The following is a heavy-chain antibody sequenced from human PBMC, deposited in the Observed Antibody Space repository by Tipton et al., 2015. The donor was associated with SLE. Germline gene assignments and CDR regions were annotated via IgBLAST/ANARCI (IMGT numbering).Heavy chain of an antibody. V-gene: IGHV5-51*03. CDR3: ARDIRYCSGGSCYSFDAFDI. J-gene: IGHJ3*02. D-gene: IGHD2-15*01. CDR1: GYSFTSYW. Sequence: QLVQSGAEVKKPGESLKISCKGSGYSFTSYWIGWVRQMPGKGLDWMGIIYPGDSDTRYSPSFQGQVTISADKSISTAYLQWSSLKASDTAMYDCARDIRYCSGGSCYSFDAFDIWGQGTMVTVSS. CDR2: IYPGDSDT.